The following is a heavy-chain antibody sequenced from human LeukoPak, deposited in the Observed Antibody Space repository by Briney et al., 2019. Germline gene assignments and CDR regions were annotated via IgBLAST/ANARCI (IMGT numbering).Heavy chain of an antibody. D-gene: IGHD3-10*02. CDR1: GFTFNTYT. Sequence: PGGSLRLSCAASGFTFNTYTMNWVRQAPGKGLEGVSSITASSTAIYSADSVKGRFTISRDNAKNSLYLQMNSLRAEDTAVYYCAELGITMIGGVWGKGTTVTISS. CDR3: AELGITMIGGV. V-gene: IGHV3-21*01. J-gene: IGHJ6*04. CDR2: ITASSTAI.